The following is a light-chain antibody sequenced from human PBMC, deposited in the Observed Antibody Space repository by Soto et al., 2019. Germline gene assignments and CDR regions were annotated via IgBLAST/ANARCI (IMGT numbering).Light chain of an antibody. CDR1: QSISSY. V-gene: IGKV1-39*01. CDR2: AAS. CDR3: QQSYTTPYT. J-gene: IGKJ2*01. Sequence: DIQMTQSPSSLSASVGDRVTITCRASQSISSYLNWYQQKPGKAPNLMIYAASSLQSGVTSRFSGSGAGTYFTLTISSLQPEDFATYYCQQSYTTPYTFGQGTKLEIK.